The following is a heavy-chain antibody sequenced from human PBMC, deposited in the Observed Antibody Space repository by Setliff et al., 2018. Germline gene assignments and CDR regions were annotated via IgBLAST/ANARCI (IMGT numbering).Heavy chain of an antibody. J-gene: IGHJ4*02. CDR2: INTHTGNP. D-gene: IGHD2-15*01. V-gene: IGHV7-4-1*02. CDR1: GYTFIDYG. CDR3: ANAEVVVAP. Sequence: GASVKVSCKASGYTFIDYGMSWVRQAPGQSLEWMGWINTHTGNPTYAQGFTGRFVFSLDTSASTVYMELSSLRYEDTAVYYCANAEVVVAPWGQGTLVTVSS.